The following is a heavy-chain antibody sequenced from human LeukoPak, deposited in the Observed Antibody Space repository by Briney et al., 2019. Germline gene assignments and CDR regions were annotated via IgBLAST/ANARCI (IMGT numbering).Heavy chain of an antibody. J-gene: IGHJ4*02. CDR3: GKVPYSSSSL. CDR2: IRYDGSNK. V-gene: IGHV3-30*02. D-gene: IGHD6-6*01. Sequence: GGSLRLSCAASGFTFSSYGMHWVRQAPGKGLEWVAFIRYDGSNKYYADSVKGRFTISRDNSKNTLYLQMNSLRAEDTAVYYCGKVPYSSSSLWGQGTLVTVSS. CDR1: GFTFSSYG.